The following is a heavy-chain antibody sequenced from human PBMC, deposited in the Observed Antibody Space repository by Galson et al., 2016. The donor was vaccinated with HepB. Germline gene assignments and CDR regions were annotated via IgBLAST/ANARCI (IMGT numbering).Heavy chain of an antibody. V-gene: IGHV1-18*04. Sequence: SVKVSCKASGYTFINYGISWVRQAPGQGLEWMGWISVDIGNTNSAQKLQDRVTMTTDTSTSTAYMELRSLRSHDTAVYSCARESLYCSGGNCYSPLGDYWGQGTLVTVSS. CDR3: ARESLYCSGGNCYSPLGDY. CDR1: GYTFINYG. J-gene: IGHJ4*02. CDR2: ISVDIGNT. D-gene: IGHD2-15*01.